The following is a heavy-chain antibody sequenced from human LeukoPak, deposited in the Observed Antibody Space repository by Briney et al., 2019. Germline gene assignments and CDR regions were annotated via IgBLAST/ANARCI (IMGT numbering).Heavy chain of an antibody. CDR3: ARDRSGRGYNFFDY. CDR1: GYTFTDYY. CDR2: INPSSDGT. V-gene: IGHV1-2*02. J-gene: IGHJ4*02. Sequence: GASVKVSCKASGYTFTDYYMHWVRQAPGQGLECMGWINPSSDGTNYAQKFQGRVTLTRDSSISTAYMELTRLTSDDTAVYYCARDRSGRGYNFFDYWAQGTLVTVSS. D-gene: IGHD2-15*01.